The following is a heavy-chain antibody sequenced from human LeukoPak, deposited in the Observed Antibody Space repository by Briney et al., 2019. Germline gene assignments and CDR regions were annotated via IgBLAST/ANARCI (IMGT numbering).Heavy chain of an antibody. CDR2: IYTSGST. CDR3: ARLVEPRSYAYWFDP. V-gene: IGHV4-4*09. D-gene: IGHD2-2*01. Sequence: SETLSLTCTVSGGSISSYYWSWIRQPPGKGLEWIGYIYTSGSTNYNPSLKSRVTISVDTSKNQFSLKPSSVTAADTAVYYCARLVEPRSYAYWFDPWGQGTLVTVSS. J-gene: IGHJ5*02. CDR1: GGSISSYY.